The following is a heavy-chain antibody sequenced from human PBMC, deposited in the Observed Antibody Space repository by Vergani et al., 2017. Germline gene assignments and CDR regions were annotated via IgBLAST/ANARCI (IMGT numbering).Heavy chain of an antibody. V-gene: IGHV4-39*01. D-gene: IGHD4-11*01. CDR1: GGSISSSSYY. CDR2: IYYSGST. J-gene: IGHJ4*02. CDR3: ARHPRSNPLFDY. Sequence: QVQLQQWGAGLLKPSETLSLICTVSGGSISSSSYYWGWIRQPPGKGLEWIGSIYYSGSTYYNPSLKSRITISVDTSKNQFSLNLSSVTAADTAVYYCARHPRSNPLFDYWGQGTLVTVSS.